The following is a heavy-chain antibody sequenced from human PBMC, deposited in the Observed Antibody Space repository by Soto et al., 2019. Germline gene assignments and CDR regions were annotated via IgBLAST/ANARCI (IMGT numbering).Heavy chain of an antibody. CDR2: ISGNGFTT. V-gene: IGHV3-23*01. Sequence: EVQLLESGGGLVQPGGSLRLSCVVSEFTFRTSAMSWVRQAPGKGLEWVSIISGNGFTTHYADSVEGRFIISRDNSKNTLYLQMNSLGAEDTAIYYCAKTAYFRDPPGGDSWGQGALVTVSS. D-gene: IGHD2-21*01. CDR1: EFTFRTSA. CDR3: AKTAYFRDPPGGDS. J-gene: IGHJ4*02.